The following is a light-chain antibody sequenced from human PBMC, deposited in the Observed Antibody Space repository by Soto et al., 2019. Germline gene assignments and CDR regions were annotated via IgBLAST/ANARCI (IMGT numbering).Light chain of an antibody. CDR3: QSWGTGTYVV. CDR2: LDSDGSH. V-gene: IGLV4-69*01. CDR1: SGHSNYA. Sequence: QPVLTQSPSASASLGASVKLTCTLSSGHSNYAIAWHQQQPEKGPRYLMKLDSDGSHNKGDGIPDRFSGYSSGAERYLTISSLQSDDEADYYGQSWGTGTYVVFGGGTKLTVL. J-gene: IGLJ2*01.